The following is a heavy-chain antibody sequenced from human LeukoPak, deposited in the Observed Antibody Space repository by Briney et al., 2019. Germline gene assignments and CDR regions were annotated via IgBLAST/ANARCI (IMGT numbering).Heavy chain of an antibody. CDR3: ASKVSLYFDY. D-gene: IGHD2-8*01. CDR1: GGSFSGYY. CDR2: IYYSGST. J-gene: IGHJ4*02. Sequence: PSETLSLTCAVYGGSFSGYYWSWIRQPPGKGLEWIGSIYYSGSTYYNPSLKSRVTISVDTSKNQFSLKLSSVAAADTAVYYCASKVSLYFDYWGQGTLVTVSS. V-gene: IGHV4-34*01.